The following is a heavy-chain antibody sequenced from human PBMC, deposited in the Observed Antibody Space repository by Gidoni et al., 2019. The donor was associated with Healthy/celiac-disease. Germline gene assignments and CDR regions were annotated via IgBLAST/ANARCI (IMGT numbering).Heavy chain of an antibody. J-gene: IGHJ3*02. CDR2: ISGSGGST. CDR1: GFTSSSYA. V-gene: IGHV3-23*01. CDR3: AKDATRYSGYDLILSAFDI. Sequence: EVQLLESWGGWVQPGGSLRLSCAASGFTSSSYALSWVRQAPGKGLEWVSAISGSGGSTYYADSVKGRFTISRDNSKNTLYLQMNSLRAEDTAVYYCAKDATRYSGYDLILSAFDIWGQGTMVTVSS. D-gene: IGHD5-12*01.